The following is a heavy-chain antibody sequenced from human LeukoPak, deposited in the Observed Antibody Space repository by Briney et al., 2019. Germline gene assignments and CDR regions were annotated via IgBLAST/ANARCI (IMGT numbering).Heavy chain of an antibody. D-gene: IGHD2-8*01. V-gene: IGHV3-7*01. CDR3: ARGVNRAYDI. Sequence: GGSRRLSCAASGFTFRGSWMPWVRQAPGKGLEWVAITNEDKSVKYYVDSVKGRFTISRDNAKNSLFLQMNSLRDEDTAMYYCARGVNRAYDIWGHGTMVTVSS. CDR1: GFTFRGSW. CDR2: TNEDKSVK. J-gene: IGHJ3*02.